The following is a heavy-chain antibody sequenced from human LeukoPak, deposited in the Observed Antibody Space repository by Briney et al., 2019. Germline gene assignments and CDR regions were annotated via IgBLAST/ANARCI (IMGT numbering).Heavy chain of an antibody. CDR1: GFTFSSYS. J-gene: IGHJ6*02. CDR3: WSGSSSYYYYGMGV. V-gene: IGHV3-48*01. CDR2: ISSSSSTI. Sequence: PGGSLRLSCAASGFTFSSYSMNWVRQAPGKGLEWVSYISSSSSTIYYADSVKGRFTISRDNAKNSLYLQMNSLRAEDTAVYYCWSGSSSYYYYGMGVWGQGTTVTVSS. D-gene: IGHD6-6*01.